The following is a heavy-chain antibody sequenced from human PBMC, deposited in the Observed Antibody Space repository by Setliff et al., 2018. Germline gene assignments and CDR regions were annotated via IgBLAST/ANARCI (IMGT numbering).Heavy chain of an antibody. CDR1: GGSISSYY. D-gene: IGHD3-10*01. CDR2: IYYAGST. V-gene: IGHV4-59*08. CDR3: ARFGGSASVARFSPPI. Sequence: SETLSLTCTVSGGSISSYYWSWIRQPPGKGLEWIGCIYYAGSTNYNPSLKSRVTISVDTSKNQFSLKLSSVTAADTAVYYCARFGGSASVARFSPPIRGPGSLVTVSS. J-gene: IGHJ4*02.